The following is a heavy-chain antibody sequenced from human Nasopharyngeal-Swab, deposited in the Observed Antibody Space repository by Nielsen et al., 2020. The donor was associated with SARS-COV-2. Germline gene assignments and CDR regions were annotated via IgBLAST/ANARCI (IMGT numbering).Heavy chain of an antibody. V-gene: IGHV4-30-4*01. J-gene: IGHJ4*02. D-gene: IGHD3-3*01. Sequence: WIRQPPGKGLGWIGYIYYSGSTYYNPSLKSRVTISVETSKNQFSLKLSSVTAADTAVYYCASLKVGITIFGVVTDRLLDYWGQGTLVTVSS. CDR2: IYYSGST. CDR3: ASLKVGITIFGVVTDRLLDY.